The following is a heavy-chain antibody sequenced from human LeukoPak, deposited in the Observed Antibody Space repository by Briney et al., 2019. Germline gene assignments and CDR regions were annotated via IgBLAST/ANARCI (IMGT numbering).Heavy chain of an antibody. CDR2: IYPDDSDT. Sequence: GESLKISCKGSGYSFTSYWIGWVRQMPGKGLEWMGIIYPDDSDTRYSPSFQGQVTISADKSISTAYLQWSSLKASDTAMYYCARRLRWFGELIPPDYWGQGTLVTVSS. D-gene: IGHD3-10*01. J-gene: IGHJ4*02. CDR3: ARRLRWFGELIPPDY. V-gene: IGHV5-51*01. CDR1: GYSFTSYW.